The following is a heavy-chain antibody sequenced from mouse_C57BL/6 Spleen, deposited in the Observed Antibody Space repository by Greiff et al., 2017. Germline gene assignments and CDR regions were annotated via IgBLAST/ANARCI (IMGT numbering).Heavy chain of an antibody. CDR3: ARSSITTGDY. CDR1: GYTFTSYW. J-gene: IGHJ2*01. CDR2: IHPNSGST. Sequence: VQLQQSGAELVKPGASVTLSCKASGYTFTSYWMHWVKQRPGQGLEWIGMIHPNSGSTNYNEKFKSKATLTVDKSSSTAYMQLSSLTSEDSAVYYCARSSITTGDYWGQGTTLTVSS. D-gene: IGHD1-1*01. V-gene: IGHV1-64*01.